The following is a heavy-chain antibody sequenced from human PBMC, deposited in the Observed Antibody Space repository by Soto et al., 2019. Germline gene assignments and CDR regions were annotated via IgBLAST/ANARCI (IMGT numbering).Heavy chain of an antibody. J-gene: IGHJ5*02. CDR3: AKGGASSQRFAP. CDR2: ISYSGTT. D-gene: IGHD2-15*01. CDR1: GGSISSSASY. V-gene: IGHV4-31*03. Sequence: QVQLQESGPGLVKPSQTLSLTCSVSGGSISSSASYWSWIRQHPGKGPEWIAFISYSGTTSYNPSLRSRVTISADTSKSQFSLTLRSVTAADTAVYYCAKGGASSQRFAPWGQGTLVTVSS.